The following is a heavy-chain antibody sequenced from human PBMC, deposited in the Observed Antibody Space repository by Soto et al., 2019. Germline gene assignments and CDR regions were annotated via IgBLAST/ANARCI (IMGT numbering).Heavy chain of an antibody. D-gene: IGHD3-16*01. CDR1: GYIFVNYG. CDR3: VMVDNYVTPTPQDV. J-gene: IGHJ6*02. V-gene: IGHV1-18*01. CDR2: ISPYTGNT. Sequence: QVQLVQSGDEVKKPGASVKVSCKASGYIFVNYGIAWVRQAPGQGLEWMGWISPYTGNTHSATKVQGRLTMTTDKSTSTAYMDLGGLTSDDTAVYYCVMVDNYVTPTPQDVWGQGTTVTVSS.